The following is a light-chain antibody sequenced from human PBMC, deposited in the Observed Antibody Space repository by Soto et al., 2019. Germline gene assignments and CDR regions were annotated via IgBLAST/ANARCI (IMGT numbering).Light chain of an antibody. V-gene: IGLV2-14*01. Sequence: SVLTQPASVSGSPGQSITISCTGTSSDVGGYNYVSWYQQHPGKAPKLMIYEVSNRPSGVSNRFSGSKSGNTASLTISGLQAEDEADYYCSSYTSSIYVFGTGTKLTVL. CDR2: EVS. CDR3: SSYTSSIYV. J-gene: IGLJ1*01. CDR1: SSDVGGYNY.